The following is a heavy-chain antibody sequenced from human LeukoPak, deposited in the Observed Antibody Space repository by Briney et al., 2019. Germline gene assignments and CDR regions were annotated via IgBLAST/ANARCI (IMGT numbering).Heavy chain of an antibody. J-gene: IGHJ4*02. V-gene: IGHV3-23*01. D-gene: IGHD3-10*01. CDR2: ISGSGGST. CDR3: XXVXTRTMVXGVPPSDY. CDR1: GFTFSSYA. Sequence: PGGSLRLSCAASGFTFSSYAMSWVRQAPGKGLEWVSAISGSGGSTYYADSVKGRFTISRDNSKNTLYLQMNSLRAEDTAVYYCXXVXTRTMVXGVPPSDYWGQGTLVXVSS.